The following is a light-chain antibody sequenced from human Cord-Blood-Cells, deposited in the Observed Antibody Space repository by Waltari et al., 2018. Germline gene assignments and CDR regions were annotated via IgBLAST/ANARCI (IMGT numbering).Light chain of an antibody. CDR1: QNISSY. Sequence: DIQMTQPPSSLSASVGDRVTITCLASQNISSYLNWYQQKPGNAPKLLIYAASSLQSGVPSRFSGSGSGTDFTLTISSLQPEDFATYYCQQSYSTPFTFGPGTKVDIK. CDR3: QQSYSTPFT. CDR2: AAS. J-gene: IGKJ3*01. V-gene: IGKV1-39*01.